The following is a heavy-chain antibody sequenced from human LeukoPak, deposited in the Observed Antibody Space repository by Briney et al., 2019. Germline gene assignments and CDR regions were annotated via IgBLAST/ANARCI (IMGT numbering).Heavy chain of an antibody. CDR3: ACTAYYYYYLDV. V-gene: IGHV3-23*01. D-gene: IGHD5-18*01. CDR1: GFTFSSHA. CDR2: VSGSGDNT. Sequence: GGSLRLSCAASGFTFSSHAMSWVRQAPGEGLEWVSAVSGSGDNTYYADSVKGRFTISRDNYKNTLYLHMSSLRAEDTAVHYCACTAYYYYYLDVWAKGPRSPSP. J-gene: IGHJ6*03.